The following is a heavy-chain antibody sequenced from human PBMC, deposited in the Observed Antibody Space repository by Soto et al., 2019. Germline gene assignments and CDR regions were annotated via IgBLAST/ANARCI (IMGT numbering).Heavy chain of an antibody. J-gene: IGHJ4*02. CDR3: ARPGGSGWFYFDS. D-gene: IGHD6-13*01. V-gene: IGHV4-39*02. CDR2: IYYSGST. CDR1: GESISGTISY. Sequence: SETLSLTCIVSGESISGTISYWGWIRQPPGKGLEWIGSIYYSGSTYYNPSLKSRVTISVDTSKNHFSLKLTSVTAADTAVYYCARPGGSGWFYFDSWGQGSQVTVS.